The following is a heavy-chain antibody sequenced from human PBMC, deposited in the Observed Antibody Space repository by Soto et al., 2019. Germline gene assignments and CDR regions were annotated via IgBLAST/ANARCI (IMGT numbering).Heavy chain of an antibody. J-gene: IGHJ6*02. D-gene: IGHD1-26*01. V-gene: IGHV1-69*13. CDR1: GGTFSSYA. Sequence: ASVKVSCKASGGTFSSYAISWVRQAPGQGLEWMGGIIPIFGTANYAQKFQGRVTITADESTSIAYMELSSLRSEDTAVYYCARGSSGSYRHYYYYGMDVWGQGTTVTVSS. CDR3: ARGSSGSYRHYYYYGMDV. CDR2: IIPIFGTA.